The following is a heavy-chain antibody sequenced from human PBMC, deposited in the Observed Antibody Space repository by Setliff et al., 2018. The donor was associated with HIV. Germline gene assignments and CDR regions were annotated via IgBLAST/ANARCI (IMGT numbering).Heavy chain of an antibody. V-gene: IGHV3-11*01. CDR3: ARGNSLDY. Sequence: GGSVRLSCAASEFSFSDHYMSWIRQAPGKGLEWVAHISGSGTTTYYTDSVKGRFTISRDNAKNSLYLQMNRLRADDTAVYYCARGNSLDYWGQGTLVTVSS. J-gene: IGHJ4*02. CDR2: ISGSGTTT. CDR1: EFSFSDHY.